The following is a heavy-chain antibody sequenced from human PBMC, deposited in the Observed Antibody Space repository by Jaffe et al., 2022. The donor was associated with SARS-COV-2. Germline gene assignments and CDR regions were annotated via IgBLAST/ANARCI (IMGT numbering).Heavy chain of an antibody. D-gene: IGHD6-6*01. Sequence: EVQLVESGGGLVQPGGSLRLSCAASGFTFSSYWMSWVRQAPGKGLEWVANIKQDGSEKYYVDSVKGRFTISRDNAKNSLYLQMNSLRAEDTAVYYCARDLAARRGGRGFGYWGQGTLVTVSS. CDR3: ARDLAARRGGRGFGY. V-gene: IGHV3-7*01. CDR1: GFTFSSYW. J-gene: IGHJ4*02. CDR2: IKQDGSEK.